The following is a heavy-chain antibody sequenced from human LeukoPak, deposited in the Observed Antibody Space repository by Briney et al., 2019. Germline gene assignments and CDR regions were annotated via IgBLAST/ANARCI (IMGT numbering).Heavy chain of an antibody. Sequence: GGSLRLSCAACGWTFSSYWMHWVGQAPGKGLVGVSRVNTDGCSTSYADSVKGRFTISRDNAKNTLYPQMNSLRAEDTAVYYCARGTTYYCDSSGYPGDYWGQGTLVTVSS. J-gene: IGHJ4*02. CDR3: ARGTTYYCDSSGYPGDY. D-gene: IGHD3-22*01. V-gene: IGHV3-74*01. CDR2: VNTDGCST. CDR1: GWTFSSYW.